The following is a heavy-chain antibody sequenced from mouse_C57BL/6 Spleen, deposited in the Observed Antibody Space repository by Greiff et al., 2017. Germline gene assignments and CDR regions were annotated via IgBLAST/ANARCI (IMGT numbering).Heavy chain of an antibody. Sequence: QVQLQQSGAELVMPGASVKLSCKASGYTFTSYWMHWVKQRPGQGLEWIGEIDPSDSYTNYNQKFKGKSTLTVDKSSSTAYMQLSSLTSEDSAVYYCARGGNDLFAYWGQGTLVTVSA. V-gene: IGHV1-69*01. CDR1: GYTFTSYW. D-gene: IGHD2-2*01. CDR2: IDPSDSYT. CDR3: ARGGNDLFAY. J-gene: IGHJ3*01.